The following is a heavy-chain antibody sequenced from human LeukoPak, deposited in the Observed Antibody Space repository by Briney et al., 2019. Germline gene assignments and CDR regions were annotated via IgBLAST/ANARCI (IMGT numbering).Heavy chain of an antibody. CDR3: AREAGSTGPVGAFDI. CDR1: GDSVSSNNAA. CDR2: TYYRSKWYD. D-gene: IGHD3-10*01. V-gene: IGHV6-1*01. J-gene: IGHJ3*02. Sequence: SQTLSLTCVISGDSVSSNNAAWNWIRQSPPRGLEWLGKTYYRSKWYDDYAVSVKSRITINPDTSKNQFTLKMNSVTPENTAVYYCAREAGSTGPVGAFDIWGQGTRVTVSS.